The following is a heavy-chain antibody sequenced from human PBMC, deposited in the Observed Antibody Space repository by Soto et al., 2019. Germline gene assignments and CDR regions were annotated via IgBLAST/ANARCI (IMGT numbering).Heavy chain of an antibody. J-gene: IGHJ3*02. CDR2: IVVGSGNT. D-gene: IGHD3-22*01. CDR3: AAESSNYYDSSGYYRLDAFDI. CDR1: GFTFTSSA. V-gene: IGHV1-58*01. Sequence: VASVKVSCKASGFTFTSSAVQWVRQARGQRLEWIGWIVVGSGNTNYAQKFQERVTITRDMSTSTAYMELSSLRSEDTAVYYCAAESSNYYDSSGYYRLDAFDIWGQGTMVTVSS.